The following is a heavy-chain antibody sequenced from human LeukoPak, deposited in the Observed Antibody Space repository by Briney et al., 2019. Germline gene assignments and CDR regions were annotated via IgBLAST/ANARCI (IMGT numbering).Heavy chain of an antibody. V-gene: IGHV4-4*07. CDR2: IYTSGST. J-gene: IGHJ3*02. CDR1: GFTFSTYT. D-gene: IGHD3-10*01. Sequence: GSLRLSCAASGFTFSTYTMHWIRQPAGKGLEWIGRIYTSGSTNYNPSLKSRVTVSVDTSKNQFSLKLSSVTAADTAVYYCARGQGYRYYYGSGSYAFDIWGQGTMVTVSS. CDR3: ARGQGYRYYYGSGSYAFDI.